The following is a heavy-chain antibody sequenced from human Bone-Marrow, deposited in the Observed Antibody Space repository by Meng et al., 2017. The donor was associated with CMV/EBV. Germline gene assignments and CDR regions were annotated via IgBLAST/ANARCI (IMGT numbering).Heavy chain of an antibody. CDR2: ISSSGSTI. D-gene: IGHD3-3*01. J-gene: IGHJ6*02. CDR1: GFTFSDYY. Sequence: GGSLRLSCAASGFTFSDYYMSWIRQAPGKGLEWVSYISSSGSTIYYADSVKGRFTISRDNAKNSLYLQMNSLRAEDTAVYYWARDGDIYDFWSGYSGMDVWGQGTTVTVSS. V-gene: IGHV3-11*04. CDR3: ARDGDIYDFWSGYSGMDV.